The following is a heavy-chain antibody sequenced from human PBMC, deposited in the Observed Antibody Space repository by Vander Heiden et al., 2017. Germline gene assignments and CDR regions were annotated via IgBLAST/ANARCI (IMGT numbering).Heavy chain of an antibody. CDR3: ARTPNYYDSSGYKIPFDY. J-gene: IGHJ4*02. Sequence: VQLQQWAAGLLKPSETLSLTCAVYGGSFSAYYWTLIRPSPGKGLEWIGEINDSGSTNYNPSLKSRVTIAVDTSKNQFSLKLSSVTAADTAVYYCARTPNYYDSSGYKIPFDYWGQGTLVTVSS. CDR1: GGSFSAYY. CDR2: INDSGST. D-gene: IGHD3-22*01. V-gene: IGHV4-34*01.